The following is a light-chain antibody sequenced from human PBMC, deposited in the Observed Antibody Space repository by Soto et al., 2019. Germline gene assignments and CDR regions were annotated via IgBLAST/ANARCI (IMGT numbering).Light chain of an antibody. CDR1: SSNIGSNT. Sequence: QSVLTQPPSASETPGQRVNISCSGSSSNIGSNTVNWYQHFPGTAPKLLVYRDNQRPSGVADRFSASKSGTSASLAISGLQSEDEADYYCATWDDSLNAWVFGGGTKVTVL. CDR3: ATWDDSLNAWV. J-gene: IGLJ3*02. V-gene: IGLV1-44*01. CDR2: RDN.